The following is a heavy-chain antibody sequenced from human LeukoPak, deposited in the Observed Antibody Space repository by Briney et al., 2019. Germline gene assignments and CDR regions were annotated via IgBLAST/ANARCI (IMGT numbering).Heavy chain of an antibody. Sequence: GGSLRLSCVASGFTFSRYGMTWVRQAPGKGLQWVSAISGSGGSTYYADSVEGRFTISRDNSKNTLYLQMNSLRADDTAVYYCAKSHHVTAIDYWGQGTLVTVSS. CDR3: AKSHHVTAIDY. D-gene: IGHD2-21*02. CDR2: ISGSGGST. J-gene: IGHJ4*02. CDR1: GFTFSRYG. V-gene: IGHV3-23*01.